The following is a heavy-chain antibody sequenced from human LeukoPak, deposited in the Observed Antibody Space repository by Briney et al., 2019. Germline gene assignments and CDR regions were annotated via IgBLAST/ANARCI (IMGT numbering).Heavy chain of an antibody. CDR2: INHSGST. V-gene: IGHV4-34*01. Sequence: SETLSLTCAVYGGSFSGYYWSWIRQPPGKGLEWIGEINHSGSTNYNPSLKSRVTISVDTSKNHFSLKLSSVTAADTDVYYCARVGGYDSEGPRVEGYYYDSSGYYYYFDYWGQGTLVTVSS. J-gene: IGHJ4*02. D-gene: IGHD3-22*01. CDR3: ARVGGYDSEGPRVEGYYYDSSGYYYYFDY. CDR1: GGSFSGYY.